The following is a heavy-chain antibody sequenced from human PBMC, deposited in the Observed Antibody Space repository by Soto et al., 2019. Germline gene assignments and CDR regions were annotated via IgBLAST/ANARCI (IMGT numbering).Heavy chain of an antibody. CDR3: AREELDPSGYSYGYVNYYYYGMDV. D-gene: IGHD5-18*01. J-gene: IGHJ6*02. Sequence: GASVKVSCKASGYTFTGYYMHWVRQAPGQGLEWMGWINPNSGGTNYAQKFQGWVTMTRDTPISTAYMELSRLRSDDTAVYYCAREELDPSGYSYGYVNYYYYGMDVWGQGTTVTVSS. V-gene: IGHV1-2*04. CDR1: GYTFTGYY. CDR2: INPNSGGT.